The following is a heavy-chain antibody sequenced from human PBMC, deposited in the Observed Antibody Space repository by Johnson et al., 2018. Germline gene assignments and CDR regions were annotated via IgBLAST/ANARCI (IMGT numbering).Heavy chain of an antibody. V-gene: IGHV4-59*12. Sequence: QVQLQESGPGLVKPSATLSLSCTVSGGSITKYSWNWIRQPPGKGLEWIGHINYSGTANYIPALKSRLSLSADTSKNQVSLHLNSVTAGDPAIYFWVGGTRSSIPRRPGLDVWGRGTTVTVFS. CDR3: VGGTRSSIPRRPGLDV. CDR1: GGSITKYS. CDR2: INYSGTA. J-gene: IGHJ6*02. D-gene: IGHD1-26*01.